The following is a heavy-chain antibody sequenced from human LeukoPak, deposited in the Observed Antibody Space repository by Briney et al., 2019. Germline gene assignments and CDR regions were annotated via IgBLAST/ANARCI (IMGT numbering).Heavy chain of an antibody. CDR1: GDSISNSNYF. D-gene: IGHD6-13*01. J-gene: IGHJ4*02. CDR3: ASCLAAAGRVSFDY. V-gene: IGHV4-39*01. Sequence: PSETLSLTCTVSGDSISNSNYFWGWIRQPPGKGLEWIGNIHHGGTTYYKPSLESRVTMSVDTSKNQFSLKLSSVTAADTAVYYCASCLAAAGRVSFDYWGQGTLVTVSS. CDR2: IHHGGTT.